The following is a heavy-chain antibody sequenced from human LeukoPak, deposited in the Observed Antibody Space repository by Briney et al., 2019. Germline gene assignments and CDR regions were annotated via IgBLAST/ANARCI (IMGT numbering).Heavy chain of an antibody. CDR3: ARGLGIGDPNWFDP. V-gene: IGHV3-20*04. D-gene: IGHD2-21*02. CDR1: GFTFNKYW. J-gene: IGHJ5*02. Sequence: GGSLRLSCAASGFTFNKYWMHWVRQAPGKGLEWVSGINCNGDRISYVDSVKGRFTISRDNAKNSLYLQMNSLRVEDTALYYCARGLGIGDPNWFDPWGQGTVVIVSS. CDR2: INCNGDRI.